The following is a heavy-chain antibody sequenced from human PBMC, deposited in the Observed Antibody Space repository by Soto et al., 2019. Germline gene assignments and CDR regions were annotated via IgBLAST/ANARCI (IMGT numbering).Heavy chain of an antibody. CDR2: INDSGST. D-gene: IGHD3-22*01. Sequence: SETLSLTCAVYGGSFSDYSWTWIRQPPGKGLEWIGEINDSGSTNYTPSLERRVTMSRDTSKNRFSLKLSSVTAADTAVYYCARGSHKLHSYDSSGFYHYVDYWGQGSLVTVSS. J-gene: IGHJ4*02. CDR1: GGSFSDYS. V-gene: IGHV4-34*01. CDR3: ARGSHKLHSYDSSGFYHYVDY.